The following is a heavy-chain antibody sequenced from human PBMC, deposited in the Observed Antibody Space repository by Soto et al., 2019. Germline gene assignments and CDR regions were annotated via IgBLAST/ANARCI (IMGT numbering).Heavy chain of an antibody. D-gene: IGHD6-19*01. Sequence: ASVKVSCKASGYTFTDYYMHWVRQAPGQGLEWMGWINPNSGGTNYAQKFQGRVTMTRDTSISTAYMELSRLRSDDTAVYYCARDQSPSSGWPGMDVWGQGTTVTVSS. CDR2: INPNSGGT. CDR3: ARDQSPSSGWPGMDV. J-gene: IGHJ6*02. V-gene: IGHV1-2*02. CDR1: GYTFTDYY.